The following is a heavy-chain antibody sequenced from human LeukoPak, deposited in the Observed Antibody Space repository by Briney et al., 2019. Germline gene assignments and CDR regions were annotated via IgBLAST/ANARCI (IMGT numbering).Heavy chain of an antibody. D-gene: IGHD2-21*02. J-gene: IGHJ4*02. CDR1: GFTFSNAW. CDR2: IKSKTDGGTT. CDR3: TTESAYCGGDCYSGY. V-gene: IGHV3-15*01. Sequence: PGGSLRLSCAASGFTFSNAWMSWVRQAPGKGLEWVGRIKSKTDGGTTDYAAPVKGRFTISRDDSKNTLYLQMNSLKTEDAAVYYCTTESAYCGGDCYSGYWGQGTLVTVSS.